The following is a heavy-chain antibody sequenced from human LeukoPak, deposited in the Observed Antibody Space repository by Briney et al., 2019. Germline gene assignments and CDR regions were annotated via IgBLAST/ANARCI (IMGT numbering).Heavy chain of an antibody. CDR1: GYTFTGYY. J-gene: IGHJ4*02. D-gene: IGHD1/OR15-1a*01. CDR3: AIEHFAGSLLDY. V-gene: IGHV1-2*02. CDR2: INPNSGGT. Sequence: GASVKVSCKASGYTFTGYYMHWVRQAPGQGLELMGWINPNSGGTNYAQKFQGRVTMTRDTSISTAYMELSRLRSDDTAVYYCAIEHFAGSLLDYWGQGTLVTVSS.